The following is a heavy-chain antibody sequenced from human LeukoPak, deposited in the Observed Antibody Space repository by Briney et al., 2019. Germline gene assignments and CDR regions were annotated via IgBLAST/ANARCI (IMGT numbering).Heavy chain of an antibody. CDR3: ARMTGSAWELLIDS. CDR1: GGSISSYY. J-gene: IGHJ4*02. V-gene: IGHV4-59*01. Sequence: RTSETLSLTCTVSGGSISSYYWTWIRQPPGKGLEWIGDIFYSGSTNYNPSLKNRVTISLDTSKNHFSLKLSSVAAADTAIYYCARMTGSAWELLIDSWGPGTLVTVSS. CDR2: IFYSGST. D-gene: IGHD1-26*01.